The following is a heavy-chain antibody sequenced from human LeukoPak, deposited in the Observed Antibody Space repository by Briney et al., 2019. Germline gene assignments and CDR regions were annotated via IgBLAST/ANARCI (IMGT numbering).Heavy chain of an antibody. D-gene: IGHD1-14*01. CDR2: ICYTGNT. CDR3: ARLNKPGWFDP. CDR1: DGSISSSNYY. Sequence: SETLSLTCTVSDGSISSSNYYWAWIRQPPGTGLEWIANICYTGNTYYNPSLKSRVTISIDTSKNQFSLRLNSVTATDTAVYYCARLNKPGWFDPWGQGTLVTVSS. V-gene: IGHV4-39*01. J-gene: IGHJ5*02.